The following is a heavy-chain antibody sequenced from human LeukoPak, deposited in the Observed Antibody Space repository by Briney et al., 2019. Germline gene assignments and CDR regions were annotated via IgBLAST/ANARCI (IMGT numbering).Heavy chain of an antibody. CDR3: ARRHSSSGYYPDY. CDR2: IYPGDSDT. D-gene: IGHD3-22*01. J-gene: IGHJ4*02. V-gene: IGHV5-51*01. Sequence: GESLKISCKGSGYSFTSCWIGWVRQMPGKGLEWMGIIYPGDSDTRYSPSFQGQVTISADKSISTAYLQWSSLKASDTAMYYCARRHSSSGYYPDYWGQGTLVTVFS. CDR1: GYSFTSCW.